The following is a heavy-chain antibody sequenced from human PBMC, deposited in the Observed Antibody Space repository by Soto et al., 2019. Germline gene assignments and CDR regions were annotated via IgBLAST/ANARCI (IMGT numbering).Heavy chain of an antibody. J-gene: IGHJ4*02. CDR2: ISYDGSNK. CDR1: GFTFSSYA. CDR3: ARDYSGRPTYLYYFDY. V-gene: IGHV3-30-3*01. Sequence: PGGSLRLSCAASGFTFSSYAMHWVRQAPGKGLEWVAVISYDGSNKYYADSVKGRFTISRDNSKNTLYLQMNSLRAEDTAVYYCARDYSGRPTYLYYFDYWGQGTLVTVSS. D-gene: IGHD1-26*01.